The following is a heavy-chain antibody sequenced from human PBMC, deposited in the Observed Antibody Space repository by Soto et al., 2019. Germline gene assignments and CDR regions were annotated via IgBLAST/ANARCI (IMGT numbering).Heavy chain of an antibody. Sequence: GASVKVSCKASEYTFTDYYMHWVRQAPGQGLEWMGWINPNSGGTNYAQKFQGRVTMTRDTSISTAYMELSRLRSDDTAVYYCARDEAPLYSSAAVDSEETVGIWGQGTLVTVSS. CDR1: EYTFTDYY. CDR3: ARDEAPLYSSAAVDSEETVGI. D-gene: IGHD6-25*01. J-gene: IGHJ4*02. V-gene: IGHV1-2*02. CDR2: INPNSGGT.